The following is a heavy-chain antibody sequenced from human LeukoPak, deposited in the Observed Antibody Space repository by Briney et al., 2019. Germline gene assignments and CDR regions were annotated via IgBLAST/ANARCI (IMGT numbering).Heavy chain of an antibody. D-gene: IGHD6-19*01. V-gene: IGHV4-4*07. CDR3: ARTNGYSSGWYFDY. CDR1: GGSIRSYY. CDR2: IYTSGST. J-gene: IGHJ4*02. Sequence: SETLSLTCAVSGGSIRSYYWSWIRQPAGKGLEWIGRIYTSGSTNYNPSLKSRVTMSVDTSKNQFSLKLSSVTAADTAVYYCARTNGYSSGWYFDYWGQGTLVTVSS.